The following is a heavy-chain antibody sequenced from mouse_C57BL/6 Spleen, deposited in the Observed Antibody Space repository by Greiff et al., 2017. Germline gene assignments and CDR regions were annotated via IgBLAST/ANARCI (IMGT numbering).Heavy chain of an antibody. D-gene: IGHD1-1*01. V-gene: IGHV5-17*01. J-gene: IGHJ1*03. CDR1: GFTFSDYG. CDR3: ARDGSRGYFDV. CDR2: ISSGSSTI. Sequence: EVQVVESGGGLVKPGGSLKLSCAASGFTFSDYGMHWVRQAPEKGLEWVAYISSGSSTIYYADTVKGRFTISRDNAKNTLFLQMTSLRSEDTAMYYCARDGSRGYFDVWGTGTTVTVSS.